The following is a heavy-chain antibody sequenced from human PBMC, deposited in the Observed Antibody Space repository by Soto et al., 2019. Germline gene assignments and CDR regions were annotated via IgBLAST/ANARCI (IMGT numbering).Heavy chain of an antibody. D-gene: IGHD5-18*01. CDR1: GGSISSYY. CDR2: IYYSGST. CDR3: ARDNGYSYGYTLDY. V-gene: IGHV4-59*01. Sequence: SETLSLTCTVSGGSISSYYWSWIRQPPGKGLEWIGYIYYSGSTNYNPSLKSRVTISVDTSKNQFSLKLSSVTAADTAVYYCARDNGYSYGYTLDYWSQGTLVTVS. J-gene: IGHJ4*02.